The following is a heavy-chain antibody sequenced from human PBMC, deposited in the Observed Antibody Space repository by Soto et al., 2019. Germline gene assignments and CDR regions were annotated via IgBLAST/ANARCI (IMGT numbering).Heavy chain of an antibody. Sequence: QVQLVQSGAEVKKPGSSVKVSCKASGGTFSSYAISWVRQAPGQGLEWMGGIIPIFGTATYAQKFQGRVTITADKSTSTAYMELSSLRSEDTAVYYCARDAREVGATPFFDYWGQGTLVTVSS. J-gene: IGHJ4*02. CDR1: GGTFSSYA. D-gene: IGHD1-26*01. CDR3: ARDAREVGATPFFDY. CDR2: IIPIFGTA. V-gene: IGHV1-69*06.